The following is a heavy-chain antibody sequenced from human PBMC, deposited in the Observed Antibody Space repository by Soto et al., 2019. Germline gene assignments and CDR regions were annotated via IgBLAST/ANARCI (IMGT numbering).Heavy chain of an antibody. CDR3: ARPRYYYDSGSYSDAHPVDY. V-gene: IGHV3-30-3*01. J-gene: IGHJ4*02. Sequence: QVQLVDSGGGVVQPGRSLRLSCAASGFTFSSYAMHWVRQAPGKGLEWVAFISHDGDNTYYADSVKGRFSISRDNSNNTLYLQMNSLRTEDTAVFYCARPRYYYDSGSYSDAHPVDYWGLGTLVTVSS. D-gene: IGHD3-22*01. CDR2: ISHDGDNT. CDR1: GFTFSSYA.